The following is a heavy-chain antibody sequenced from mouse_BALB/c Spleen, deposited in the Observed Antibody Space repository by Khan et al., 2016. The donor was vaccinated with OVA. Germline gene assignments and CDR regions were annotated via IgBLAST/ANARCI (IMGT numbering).Heavy chain of an antibody. CDR2: IDPFNGGT. CDR1: GYSFTSYY. J-gene: IGHJ4*01. D-gene: IGHD3-1*01. CDR3: SWGGLGLRSSAINY. Sequence: VQLQQSGPELMKPGASVKISCKASGYSFTSYYIYWVKQSHGKSLEWIGYIDPFNGGTSYNQIFKGKATLSLDKSSSTAFMQFHTLTSEDSAVYYWSWGGLGLRSSAINYWGQGTSVTVSS. V-gene: IGHV1S135*01.